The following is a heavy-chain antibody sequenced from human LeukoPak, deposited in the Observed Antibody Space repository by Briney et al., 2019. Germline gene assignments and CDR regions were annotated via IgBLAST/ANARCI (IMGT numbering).Heavy chain of an antibody. CDR3: ARGSWIQLWLTADY. V-gene: IGHV4-61*01. CDR1: GGSVSSGSYY. Sequence: SETLSLTCTVSGGSVSSGSYYWSWIRQPPGKGLEWIGYIYYSGSTNYNPSLKSRVTISVDTSKNQFSLKLSSVTAADTAVYYCARGSWIQLWLTADYWGQGTLVTVSS. D-gene: IGHD5-18*01. J-gene: IGHJ4*02. CDR2: IYYSGST.